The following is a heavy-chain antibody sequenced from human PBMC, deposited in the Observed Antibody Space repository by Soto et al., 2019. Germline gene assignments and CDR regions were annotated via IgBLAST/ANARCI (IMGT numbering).Heavy chain of an antibody. D-gene: IGHD5-18*01. CDR2: ISYDGSNK. CDR3: ARGSENVNVDTAMALGY. CDR1: GFTFSSYA. Sequence: PGGSLRLSCAASGFTFSSYAMHWVRQAPGKGLEWVAVISYDGSNKYYADSVKGRFTISRDNSKNTLYLQMNSLRAEDTAVYYCARGSENVNVDTAMALGYWGQGTLVTVSS. J-gene: IGHJ4*02. V-gene: IGHV3-30-3*01.